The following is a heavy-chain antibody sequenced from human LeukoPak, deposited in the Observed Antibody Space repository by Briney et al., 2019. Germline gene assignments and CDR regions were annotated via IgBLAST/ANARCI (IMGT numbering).Heavy chain of an antibody. CDR3: VRDSGSSLREGLNY. CDR2: ISSSSDYI. J-gene: IGHJ4*02. CDR1: TFTFSSDS. V-gene: IGHV3-21*01. Sequence: PGGSLRLSCAASTFTFSSDSMNWVRQAPGKGLEWVSSISSSSDYIYYADSVKGRFTIFRDNAENSLYLQMNSLRVEDSAIYYCVRDSGSSLREGLNYWGQGTLVTVSS. D-gene: IGHD6-13*01.